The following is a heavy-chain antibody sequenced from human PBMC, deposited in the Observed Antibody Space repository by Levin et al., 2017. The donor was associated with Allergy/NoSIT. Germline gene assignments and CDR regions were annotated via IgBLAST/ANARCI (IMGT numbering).Heavy chain of an antibody. V-gene: IGHV4-39*07. CDR1: GVSISGSNYY. J-gene: IGHJ4*02. CDR2: IYFRGTT. CDR3: ATVASGSYSDY. Sequence: GSLRLSCNVSGVSISGSNYYWAWIRQPPGKGLEWIGHIYFRGTTYYNPSLKSRVTMSVDTSKNHFSLNLDSVTAADTAVYYCATVASGSYSDYWGQGTLVTVSS. D-gene: IGHD3-10*01.